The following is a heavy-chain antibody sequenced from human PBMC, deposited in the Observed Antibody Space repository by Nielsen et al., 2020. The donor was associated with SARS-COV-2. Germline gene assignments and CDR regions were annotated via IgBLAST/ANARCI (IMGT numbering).Heavy chain of an antibody. CDR3: AREPGDQIAVANFDY. CDR1: GFTFSNAW. D-gene: IGHD6-19*01. CDR2: IKSKADGGTT. J-gene: IGHJ4*02. Sequence: GESLKISCAASGFTFSNAWMSWVRQAPGKGLEWVGRIKSKADGGTTDYAAPVKGRFTISRDDSKNTLYLQMNSLRAEDTAVYYCAREPGDQIAVANFDYWGQGTLVTVSS. V-gene: IGHV3-15*01.